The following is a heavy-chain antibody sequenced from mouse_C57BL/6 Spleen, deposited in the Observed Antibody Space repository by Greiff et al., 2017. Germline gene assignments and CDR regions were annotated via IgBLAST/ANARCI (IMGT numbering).Heavy chain of an antibody. CDR3: AIDYYGSNYYAMCY. J-gene: IGHJ4*01. Sequence: EVKLLESGAGLVKPGGSLKLSCAASGFTFSSYAMPWVRQTPDKRLEWVATISDGDSYTYSPDNVKGRFTISRDNAKNNLYLQLSQLKSEDTAMYYCAIDYYGSNYYAMCYWGHGTSVTVSS. CDR1: GFTFSSYA. D-gene: IGHD1-1*01. V-gene: IGHV5-4*01. CDR2: ISDGDSYT.